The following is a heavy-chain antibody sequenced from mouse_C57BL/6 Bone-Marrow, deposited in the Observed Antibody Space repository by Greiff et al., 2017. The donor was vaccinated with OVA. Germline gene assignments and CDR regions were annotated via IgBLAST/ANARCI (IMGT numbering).Heavy chain of an antibody. CDR1: GYTFTSYG. Sequence: QVQLQQSGAELARPGASVKLSCKASGYTFTSYGISWVKQRTGQGLEWIGEIYPRSGNTYYNAKFKGKATLTADKSSSTAYMELRSLTSEDSAVYFCARRIYYDYDGFAYWGQGTLVTVSA. J-gene: IGHJ3*01. D-gene: IGHD2-4*01. CDR2: IYPRSGNT. CDR3: ARRIYYDYDGFAY. V-gene: IGHV1-81*01.